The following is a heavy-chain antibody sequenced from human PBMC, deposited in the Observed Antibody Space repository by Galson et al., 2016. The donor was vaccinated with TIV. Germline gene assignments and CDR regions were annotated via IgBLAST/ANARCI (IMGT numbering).Heavy chain of an antibody. CDR2: IGGIGTSP. Sequence: SLRLSCAASGFTFSAYAVNWVRQAPGKGLEWVSGIGGIGTSPYYAGSVNGRFTISRDNSKNTLYLQMNSLRAEDTALYYCAKDAQWLPAAYFDYWGQGILVTVSS. V-gene: IGHV3-23*01. D-gene: IGHD6-19*01. J-gene: IGHJ4*02. CDR3: AKDAQWLPAAYFDY. CDR1: GFTFSAYA.